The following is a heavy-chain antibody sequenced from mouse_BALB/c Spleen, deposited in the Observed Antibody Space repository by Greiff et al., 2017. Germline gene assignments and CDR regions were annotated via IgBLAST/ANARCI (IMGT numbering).Heavy chain of an antibody. V-gene: IGHV5-17*02. CDR2: ISSGSSTI. D-gene: IGHD1-1*01. J-gene: IGHJ2*01. Sequence: EVKVVESGGGLVQPGGSRKLSCAASGFTFSSFGMHWVRQAPEKGLEWVAYISSGSSTIYYADTVKGRFTISRDNPKNTLFLQMTSLRSEDTAMYYCARSDYGSSPDYWGQGTTLTVSS. CDR1: GFTFSSFG. CDR3: ARSDYGSSPDY.